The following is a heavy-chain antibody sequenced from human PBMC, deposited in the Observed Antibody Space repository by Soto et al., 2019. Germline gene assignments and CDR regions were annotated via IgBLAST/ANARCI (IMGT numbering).Heavy chain of an antibody. J-gene: IGHJ4*02. V-gene: IGHV6-1*01. CDR1: GDSVPSSSAT. CDR3: ARDNSSSSAYDY. D-gene: IGHD6-6*01. CDR2: TYYRPKWYN. Sequence: SQTLSLTCAISGDSVPSSSATWNWIRQSPSRGLEWLGRTYYRPKWYNEYAVSVKSRITINPDTSKNQFSLQLNSVTPEDTAVYFCARDNSSSSAYDYWGQGTLVTVSS.